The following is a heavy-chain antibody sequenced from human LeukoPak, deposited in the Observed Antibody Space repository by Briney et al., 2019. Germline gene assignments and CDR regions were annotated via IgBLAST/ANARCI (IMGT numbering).Heavy chain of an antibody. D-gene: IGHD3-10*02. CDR2: INQDGSEK. J-gene: IGHJ4*02. V-gene: IGHV3-7*01. CDR1: GFTFSSCW. Sequence: GGSLRLSCAASGFTFSSCWMTWVRQAPGKGLEWVANINQDGSEKYFVDSVKGRFTISRDNAKNSLYLQMNSLRAEDTAVYYCARGTMFPYYFDYWGQGTLVTVSS. CDR3: ARGTMFPYYFDY.